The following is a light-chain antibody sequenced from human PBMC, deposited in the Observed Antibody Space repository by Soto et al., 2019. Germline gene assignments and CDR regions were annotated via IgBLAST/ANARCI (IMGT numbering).Light chain of an antibody. V-gene: IGKV1-9*01. Sequence: DIQLTQSPSFLSASVGDRVTITCRASQGINSYLAWYQQKPGKAPQLLIYAASTLQSGVPSRFSGSGSGTEFTLTISSLQPEDFATYYCQQLNSYPLTFGGGTKVDIK. CDR2: AAS. CDR3: QQLNSYPLT. J-gene: IGKJ4*01. CDR1: QGINSY.